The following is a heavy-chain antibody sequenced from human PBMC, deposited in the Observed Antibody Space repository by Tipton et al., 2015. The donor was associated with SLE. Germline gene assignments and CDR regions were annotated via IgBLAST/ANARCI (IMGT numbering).Heavy chain of an antibody. D-gene: IGHD4-17*01. V-gene: IGHV5-51*03. CDR3: ARATVTTNEAWFDP. J-gene: IGHJ5*02. Sequence: QLVQSGAEVKKPGESLKISCKASGYTFSDYWIAWVRQMPGKGLEWMGNIYPGDSDTRYSPSFQGQVTMSADKSTSTAYLRWGSLKASDSAMYYCARATVTTNEAWFDPWGQGTLVIVSS. CDR2: IYPGDSDT. CDR1: GYTFSDYW.